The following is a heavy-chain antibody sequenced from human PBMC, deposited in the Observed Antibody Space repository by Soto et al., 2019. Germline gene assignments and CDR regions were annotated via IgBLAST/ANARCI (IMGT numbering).Heavy chain of an antibody. V-gene: IGHV4-30-4*01. J-gene: IGHJ5*02. CDR2: IYYSGST. CDR1: GGSFSGYY. Sequence: ALSLTCAVYGGSFSGYYWSWIRQPPGKGLEWIGYIYYSGSTYYNPSLKSRVTISVDTSKNQFSLKLSSVTAADTAVYYCARGATYYGAWDGWLDPWGQGTLVNVSS. D-gene: IGHD3-10*01. CDR3: ARGATYYGAWDGWLDP.